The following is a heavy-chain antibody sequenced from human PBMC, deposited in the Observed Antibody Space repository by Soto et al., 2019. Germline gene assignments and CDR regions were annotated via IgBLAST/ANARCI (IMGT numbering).Heavy chain of an antibody. D-gene: IGHD2-21*01. CDR2: IESDGSST. V-gene: IGHV3-74*01. J-gene: IGHJ4*02. Sequence: GGSLRLSCAASGFTFSSHWMHWVRQAPGKGLVRVSRIESDGSSTNYADSVKGRFTVSRDNAKNTLYLQMNSLRAEDTAVYYCARDRADPIGDYHPLFDSWGLGTLVTVSS. CDR3: ARDRADPIGDYHPLFDS. CDR1: GFTFSSHW.